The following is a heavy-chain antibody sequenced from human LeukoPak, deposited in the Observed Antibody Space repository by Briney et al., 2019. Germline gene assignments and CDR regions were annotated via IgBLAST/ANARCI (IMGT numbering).Heavy chain of an antibody. D-gene: IGHD2-2*01. CDR1: GFAFSTYT. V-gene: IGHV3-21*01. Sequence: GGSLRLSCAASGFAFSTYTMNWVRQRPGKGLEWVSSTTSSGSDMYYAGSVKGRFTISRDNTKNTLFLQMNSLRAEDTAVYYCARGGGCHRTNCYWADYWGQGTLVTVSS. CDR2: TTSSGSDM. J-gene: IGHJ4*02. CDR3: ARGGGCHRTNCYWADY.